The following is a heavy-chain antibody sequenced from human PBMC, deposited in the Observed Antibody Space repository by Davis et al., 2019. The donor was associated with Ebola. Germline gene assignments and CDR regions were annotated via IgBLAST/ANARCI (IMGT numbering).Heavy chain of an antibody. CDR2: IFPGDSDT. D-gene: IGHD2-21*01. CDR1: GFTFTNYW. J-gene: IGHJ6*03. CDR3: ARRGCDLHSYYYMDV. V-gene: IGHV5-51*01. Sequence: GESLKISCQGVGFTFTNYWIGWVRQMSGKGLEWMGIIFPGDSDTKYSPSFQGQVTISVDKSTNTAFLHWSSLEDSDTAIYYCARRGCDLHSYYYMDVWGEGTTVTVS.